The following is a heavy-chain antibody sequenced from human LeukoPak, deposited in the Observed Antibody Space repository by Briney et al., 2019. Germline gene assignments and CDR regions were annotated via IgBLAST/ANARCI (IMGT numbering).Heavy chain of an antibody. J-gene: IGHJ4*02. CDR2: ISGSGGST. CDR3: AKDRQEGNFDY. D-gene: IGHD3-10*01. CDR1: GFTFSSYA. V-gene: IGHV3-23*01. Sequence: GGSLRLSCAASGFTFSSYAMSWVRQAPGKGLEWVSTISGSGGSTYYADSVKGRFTVSRDNSKNTLYLQMNSLRAEDTAVYYCAKDRQEGNFDYWGQGTLVTVCS.